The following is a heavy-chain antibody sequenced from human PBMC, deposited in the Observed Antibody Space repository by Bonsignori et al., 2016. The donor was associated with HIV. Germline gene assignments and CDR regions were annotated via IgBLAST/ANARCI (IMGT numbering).Heavy chain of an antibody. CDR3: ARRVQGYYGSGSYLNWFDP. V-gene: IGHV4-38-2*01. J-gene: IGHJ5*02. CDR2: IYHSGST. D-gene: IGHD3-10*01. CDR1: GYSISSGYY. Sequence: SETLSLTCAVSGYSISSGYYWGWIRQPPGKGLEWIGSIYHSGSTYYNPSLKSRVTISVDTSKNQFSLKLSSVTAADTAVYYCARRVQGYYGSGSYLNWFDPWGQGTLVTVSS.